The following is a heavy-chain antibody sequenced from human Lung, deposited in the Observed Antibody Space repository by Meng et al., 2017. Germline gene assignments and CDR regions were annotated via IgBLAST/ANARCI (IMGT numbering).Heavy chain of an antibody. V-gene: IGHV1-8*01. Sequence: QVQLVQSGAEVKKSGASVKGSCKASGYTFTSYDINWVRQATGQGLEWMGWMNPNRGNTGYAQKFQGRVTMTMNTSISTAYMELSSLRSEDTAVYYCARAIFALANSDYWGQGTLVTVSS. D-gene: IGHD3-3*01. CDR2: MNPNRGNT. CDR1: GYTFTSYD. J-gene: IGHJ4*02. CDR3: ARAIFALANSDY.